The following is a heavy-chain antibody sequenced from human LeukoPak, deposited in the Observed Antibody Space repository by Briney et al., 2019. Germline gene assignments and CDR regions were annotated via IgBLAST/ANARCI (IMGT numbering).Heavy chain of an antibody. CDR1: GITLSNYG. V-gene: IGHV3-23*01. Sequence: PGGSLRLSCATSGITLSNYGMSWVRQAPGKGLEWVAGISGSGGGTDYADSVKGRFTISRDNPKNTLFLQMNNLRAEDTAVYFGAKRGVVIPVILVGFHKEAYYFDSWGQGALVTASS. J-gene: IGHJ4*02. D-gene: IGHD3-22*01. CDR2: ISGSGGGT. CDR3: AKRGVVIPVILVGFHKEAYYFDS.